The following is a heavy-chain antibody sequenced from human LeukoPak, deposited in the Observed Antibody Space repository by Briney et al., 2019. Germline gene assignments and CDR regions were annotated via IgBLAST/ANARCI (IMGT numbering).Heavy chain of an antibody. V-gene: IGHV3-73*01. CDR1: GFTFSGSA. Sequence: PGGSLRLSCAASGFTFSGSAMHWVRQASGKGLEWVGRIRSKANSYATAYAASVKGRFTISRDDSKNTAYLQMNSLKTEDTAVYYCTRRANSDGYNVREYWGQGTLVTVSS. J-gene: IGHJ4*02. D-gene: IGHD5-24*01. CDR2: IRSKANSYAT. CDR3: TRRANSDGYNVREY.